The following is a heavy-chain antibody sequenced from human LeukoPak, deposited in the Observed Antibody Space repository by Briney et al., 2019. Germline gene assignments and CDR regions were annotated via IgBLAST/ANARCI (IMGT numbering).Heavy chain of an antibody. CDR2: ISSSGSA. D-gene: IGHD3-10*01. V-gene: IGHV4-4*07. CDR1: GGSISSYY. CDR3: ARRFGELFPDY. J-gene: IGHJ4*02. Sequence: SETLSLTCTVSGGSISSYYWNWIRQPAGRGLEWIGRISSSGSANYNPSLKSRVTISVDTSKNQFSLKLSSVTAADTAVYYCARRFGELFPDYWGQGTLVTVSS.